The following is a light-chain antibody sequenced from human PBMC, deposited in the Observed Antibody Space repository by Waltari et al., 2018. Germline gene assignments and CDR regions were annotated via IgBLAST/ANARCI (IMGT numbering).Light chain of an antibody. CDR2: EVT. V-gene: IGLV2-8*01. CDR3: SSYGGSNNHVI. CDR1: SGDVGTYTY. Sequence: QSALNQPPSASGSPGQSVTISCTGTSGDVGTYTYVPWYQQHPGNAPKPIIYEVTKRPSGVPERVPASRSANTASLTVSGLQTEDEADYYCSSYGGSNNHVIFGGGTKLTVL. J-gene: IGLJ2*01.